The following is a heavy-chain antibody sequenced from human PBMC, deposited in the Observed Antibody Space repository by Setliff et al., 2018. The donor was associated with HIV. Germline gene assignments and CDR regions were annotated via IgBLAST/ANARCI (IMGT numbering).Heavy chain of an antibody. D-gene: IGHD1-26*01. V-gene: IGHV7-4-1*02. CDR1: GYTFTSYA. Sequence: ASVKVSCKASGYTFTSYAMNWVRQAPGQGLEWMGWINTSTGNPTYAQGFTGRFVFSLETSVSTAYLQISSLKAEAPAVYYCARDLASIVGVYFAPALGYWGQGTLVTVSS. CDR3: ARDLASIVGVYFAPALGY. CDR2: INTSTGNP. J-gene: IGHJ4*02.